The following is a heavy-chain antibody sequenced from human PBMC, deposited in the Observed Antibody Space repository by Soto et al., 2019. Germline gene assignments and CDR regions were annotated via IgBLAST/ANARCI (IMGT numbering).Heavy chain of an antibody. D-gene: IGHD6-6*01. CDR2: ISYDGSNK. CDR3: ARDYSIAAWRVRYYYGRDV. J-gene: IGHJ6*04. Sequence: PGGSLRLSCAASGFTFSSYAMHWVRQAPGKGLEWVAVISYDGSNKYYADSVKGRFTISRDNSKNTLYLQMNSLRAEDTAVYYCARDYSIAAWRVRYYYGRDVWGNG. CDR1: GFTFSSYA. V-gene: IGHV3-30-3*01.